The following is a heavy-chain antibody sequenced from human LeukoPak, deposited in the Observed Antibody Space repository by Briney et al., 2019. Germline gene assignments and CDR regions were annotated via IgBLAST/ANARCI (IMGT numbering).Heavy chain of an antibody. CDR3: ARVPSMTIFRGMDV. V-gene: IGHV1-2*02. CDR1: GYTFTGYY. Sequence: GASVKVSCKASGYTFTGYYMHWVRQAPGQGLEWMGWINPNSGGTNYAQKFQGRVTMTRDTSISTAYMELSRLRSDDTAVYYCARVPSMTIFRGMDVWGQGTTVTVSS. J-gene: IGHJ6*02. D-gene: IGHD3-3*01. CDR2: INPNSGGT.